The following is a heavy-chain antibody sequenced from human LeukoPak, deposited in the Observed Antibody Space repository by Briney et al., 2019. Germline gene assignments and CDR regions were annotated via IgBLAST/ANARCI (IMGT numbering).Heavy chain of an antibody. V-gene: IGHV3-30*03. CDR2: ISYSGSDK. CDR3: ARARGRGYYYGSGSSYYYGMDV. J-gene: IGHJ6*02. D-gene: IGHD3-10*01. Sequence: GRSLRLSCAASGFTFSNYDMHWVRQAPGKGLEWVAVISYSGSDKYYADSVKGRFTISRDNSKNTLYLQMNSLRAEDTAVYYCARARGRGYYYGSGSSYYYGMDVWGQGTTVTVSS. CDR1: GFTFSNYD.